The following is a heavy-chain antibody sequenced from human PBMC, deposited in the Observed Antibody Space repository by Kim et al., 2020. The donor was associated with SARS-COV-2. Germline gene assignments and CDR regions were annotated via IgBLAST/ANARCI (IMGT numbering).Heavy chain of an antibody. CDR3: ARYPGTKTGSMDV. D-gene: IGHD3-10*01. CDR2: IYYSGST. Sequence: SETLSLTCTVSGGSISSSSYYWGWIRQPPGKGLEWIGSIYYSGSTYYNPSLKSRVTISVDTSKNQFSLKLSSVTAADTAVYYCARYPGTKTGSMDVWGQGTTVTVSS. V-gene: IGHV4-39*01. CDR1: GGSISSSSYY. J-gene: IGHJ6*02.